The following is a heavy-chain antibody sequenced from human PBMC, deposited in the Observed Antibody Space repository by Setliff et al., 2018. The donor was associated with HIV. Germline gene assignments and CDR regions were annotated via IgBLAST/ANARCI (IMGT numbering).Heavy chain of an antibody. CDR1: GGSISSYY. J-gene: IGHJ6*03. CDR2: IYYSGST. Sequence: SETLSLTCTVSGGSISSYYWSWIRQPPGKGLEWIGYIYYSGSTNYNPSLKSRVTISVDTSKNQFSLKLSSVTAADTAVHYCARGSSWQYYYYYYMDVWGKGTKVTVSS. CDR3: ARGSSWQYYYYYYMDV. V-gene: IGHV4-59*01. D-gene: IGHD6-13*01.